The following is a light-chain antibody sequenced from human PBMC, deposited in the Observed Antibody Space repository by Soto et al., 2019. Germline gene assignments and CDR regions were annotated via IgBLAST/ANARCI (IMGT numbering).Light chain of an antibody. Sequence: QSVLTQPPSVSGAPGQRVTISCAGTSSNIGAGYGVHWYQQLPGRAPKLLIHNYVNRPSGVPDRFSGSKSGTSASLAITGLQGEDEAEYFCGSFTTSRIWVFGGGTKLTVL. CDR2: NYV. J-gene: IGLJ3*02. CDR1: SSNIGAGYG. V-gene: IGLV1-40*01. CDR3: GSFTTSRIWV.